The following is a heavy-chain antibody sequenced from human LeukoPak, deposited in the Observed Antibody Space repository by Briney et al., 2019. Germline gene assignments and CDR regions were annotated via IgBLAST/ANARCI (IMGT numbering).Heavy chain of an antibody. Sequence: GGSLRLSCIDSGFTFSNAWMTWVRQAPGKGLEWVSTISGSGGSTYYGDSVKGRFTISRDNSKNMLYLQMNSLRAEDTAVYYCAEGNVGTHGYNYGYYFDYWGQGTLVTVSS. CDR2: ISGSGGST. V-gene: IGHV3-23*01. J-gene: IGHJ4*02. D-gene: IGHD5-18*01. CDR3: AEGNVGTHGYNYGYYFDY. CDR1: GFTFSNAW.